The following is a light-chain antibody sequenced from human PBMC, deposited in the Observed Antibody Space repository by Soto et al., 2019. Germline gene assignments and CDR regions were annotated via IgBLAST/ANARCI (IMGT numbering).Light chain of an antibody. CDR3: QQYESSLT. V-gene: IGKV3-20*01. J-gene: IGKJ4*01. CDR2: GAS. CDR1: QSVSSY. Sequence: EIVLTQSPATLSLSPGERATLSCRASQSVSSYLAWYQQKPGQAPRLLIYGASSRATGIPDRFSGSGSGTDFTLTISRLEPEDFGVYYCQQYESSLTFGGGTKVDIK.